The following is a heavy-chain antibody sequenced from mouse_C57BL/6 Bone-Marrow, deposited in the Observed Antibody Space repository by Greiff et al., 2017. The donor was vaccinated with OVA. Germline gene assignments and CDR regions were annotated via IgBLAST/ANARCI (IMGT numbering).Heavy chain of an antibody. CDR2: IYPRSGNT. D-gene: IGHD1-1*01. V-gene: IGHV1-81*01. CDR3: ARLGYYGSSPY. Sequence: VQVVESGAELARPGASVKLSCKASGYTFTSYGISWVKQRTGQGLEWIGEIYPRSGNTYYNEKFKGKATLTADKSSSTAYMELRSLTSEDSAVYVCARLGYYGSSPYWGQGTTLTVSS. CDR1: GYTFTSYG. J-gene: IGHJ2*01.